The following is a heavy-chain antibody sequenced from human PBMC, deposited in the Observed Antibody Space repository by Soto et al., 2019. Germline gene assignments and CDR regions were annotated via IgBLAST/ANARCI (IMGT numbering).Heavy chain of an antibody. V-gene: IGHV1-69*13. J-gene: IGHJ4*02. Sequence: SVKVSCKASGGTFSSYAMSWVRQAPGQGLEWMGGIIPIFGTANYAQKFQGRVTITADESTSTAYMELSSLRSEDTAVYYCARSYCSGGSCYRPFDYWGQGTLVTVSS. CDR3: ARSYCSGGSCYRPFDY. CDR1: GGTFSSYA. D-gene: IGHD2-15*01. CDR2: IIPIFGTA.